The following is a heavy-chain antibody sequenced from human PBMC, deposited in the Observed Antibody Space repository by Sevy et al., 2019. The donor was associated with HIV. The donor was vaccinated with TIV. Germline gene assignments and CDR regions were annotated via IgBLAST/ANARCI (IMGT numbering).Heavy chain of an antibody. D-gene: IGHD3-16*01. CDR2: IGTAGDT. J-gene: IGHJ4*02. V-gene: IGHV3-13*01. CDR1: GFTFSSYD. CDR3: ARGWLAKSLIRALGGWHFDY. Sequence: GGSLRLSCAASGFTFSSYDMHWVRQATGKGLEWVSAIGTAGDTYYPGSVKGRFTISRENAKNSLYLQMNSLRAGDTAVYYCARGWLAKSLIRALGGWHFDYWGQGTLVTVSS.